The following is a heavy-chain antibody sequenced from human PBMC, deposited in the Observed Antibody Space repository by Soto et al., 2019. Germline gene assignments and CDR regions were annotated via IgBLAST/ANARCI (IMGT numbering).Heavy chain of an antibody. CDR2: IYYSGST. D-gene: IGHD3-22*01. CDR3: ARSHGSSGYYYFDY. V-gene: IGHV4-31*03. J-gene: IGHJ4*02. Sequence: QVQLQESGPGLVKPSQTLSLTCTVSGGSISSGGYYWSWIRQHPGKGLEWIGYIYYSGSTYYNPPLKSRVTISVDPSKNQCSLKLSSVTAADTAVYYCARSHGSSGYYYFDYWGQGTLVTVSS. CDR1: GGSISSGGYY.